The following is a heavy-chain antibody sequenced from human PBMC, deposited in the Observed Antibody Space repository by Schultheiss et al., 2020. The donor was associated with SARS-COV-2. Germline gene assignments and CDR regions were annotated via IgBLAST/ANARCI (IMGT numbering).Heavy chain of an antibody. CDR3: ARVGTIPSDY. V-gene: IGHV3-74*01. J-gene: IGHJ4*02. Sequence: GGSLRLSCAASGFTFSSYWMHWVRQAPGKGLEWVSAISGSGGSTYYADSVKGRFTISRDNAKNTLYLQMNSLRAEDTAVYYCARVGTIPSDYWGQGTLVTVSS. CDR2: ISGSGGST. D-gene: IGHD3-3*01. CDR1: GFTFSSYW.